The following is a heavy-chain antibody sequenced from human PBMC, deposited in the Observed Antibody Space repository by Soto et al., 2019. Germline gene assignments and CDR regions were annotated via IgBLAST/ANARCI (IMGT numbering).Heavy chain of an antibody. Sequence: PSETLSLTCTVSGGSISSGDYYWSWIRQPPGKGLEWIGYIYYSGSTYYNPSLKSRVTISVDTSKNQFPLKLSSVTAADTAVHYCVRGIVVVPAAYNWFDPWGQGTLVTVSS. D-gene: IGHD2-2*01. CDR2: IYYSGST. J-gene: IGHJ5*02. CDR1: GGSISSGDYY. V-gene: IGHV4-30-4*01. CDR3: VRGIVVVPAAYNWFDP.